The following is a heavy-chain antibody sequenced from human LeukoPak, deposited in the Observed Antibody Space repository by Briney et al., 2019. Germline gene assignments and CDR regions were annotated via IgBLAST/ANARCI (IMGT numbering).Heavy chain of an antibody. V-gene: IGHV1-69*13. D-gene: IGHD3-16*02. Sequence: GASVKVSCKASGGTFSSYAISWVRQAPGQGREWMGGIIPIFGTANYAQKFQGRVTITADESTSTAYMELSSLRSEDTAVYYCARIGCDYVWGSYRSDYYYYGMDVWGKGTTVTVSS. CDR3: ARIGCDYVWGSYRSDYYYYGMDV. CDR1: GGTFSSYA. J-gene: IGHJ6*04. CDR2: IIPIFGTA.